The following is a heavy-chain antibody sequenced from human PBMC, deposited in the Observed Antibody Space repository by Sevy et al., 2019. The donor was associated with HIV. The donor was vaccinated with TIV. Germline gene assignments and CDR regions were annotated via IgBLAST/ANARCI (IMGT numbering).Heavy chain of an antibody. J-gene: IGHJ3*02. CDR3: ARVGIVVGGAFDI. Sequence: GGSLRLSCAASGFTFSSYSMNWVRQAPGKGLEWVSYISSSSSTIYYADSVKGRFTISRDKAKNSLYLQMNSLRAEDTAVYYCARVGIVVGGAFDIWGQGTMVTVPS. CDR1: GFTFSSYS. D-gene: IGHD2-15*01. CDR2: ISSSSSTI. V-gene: IGHV3-48*01.